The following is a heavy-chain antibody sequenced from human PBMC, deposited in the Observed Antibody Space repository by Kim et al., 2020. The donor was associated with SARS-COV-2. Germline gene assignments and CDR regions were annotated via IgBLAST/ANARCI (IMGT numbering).Heavy chain of an antibody. CDR1: GFTFSSHG. Sequence: GGSLRLSCAAPGFTFSSHGMSWLRQAPGKGLEWVSAISGIDNSTFYADSVKGRFTIFRDNSKNMLFLQMNSLRVDDTAAYFCAKDPPWFDPWGQGTLVAV. CDR2: ISGIDNST. V-gene: IGHV3-23*01. J-gene: IGHJ5*02. CDR3: AKDPPWFDP.